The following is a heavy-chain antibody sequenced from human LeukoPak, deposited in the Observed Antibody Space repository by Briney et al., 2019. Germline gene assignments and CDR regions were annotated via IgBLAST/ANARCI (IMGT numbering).Heavy chain of an antibody. D-gene: IGHD6-19*01. CDR3: TKLKQWQPQRYFFEY. CDR1: GFTFSIYA. J-gene: IGHJ4*02. V-gene: IGHV3-23*01. Sequence: GGSLRLSCAASGFTFSIYAMSWVRQAPGKGLEWVSTFSGTSSTSYADAVTGRVTISRDNSKNTLYLQLNSLTAEDTAVYYCTKLKQWQPQRYFFEYWGQGALVTVAS. CDR2: FSGTSST.